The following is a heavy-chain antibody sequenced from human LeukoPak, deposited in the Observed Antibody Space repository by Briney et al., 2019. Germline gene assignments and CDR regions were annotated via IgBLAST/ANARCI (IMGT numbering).Heavy chain of an antibody. CDR1: AFTFSSYA. Sequence: PGGSLRLSCAASAFTFSSYAIHWVRQVAGKGLEWVAVISYDGSNKYYADSVKGRFTISRENSKNTLYLQMNSLRAEDTAVYYCARDDYGDHFDYWGQGTLVTVSS. CDR3: ARDDYGDHFDY. D-gene: IGHD4-17*01. J-gene: IGHJ4*02. V-gene: IGHV3-30-3*01. CDR2: ISYDGSNK.